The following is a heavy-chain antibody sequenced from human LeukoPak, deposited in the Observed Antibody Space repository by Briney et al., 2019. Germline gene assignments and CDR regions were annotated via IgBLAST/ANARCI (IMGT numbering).Heavy chain of an antibody. CDR1: GFTFSSYS. V-gene: IGHV3-30*03. Sequence: GGSLRLSCAASGFTFSSYSMNWVRQAPGKGLEWVAVISYDGSNKYYADSVKGRFTISRDNSKNTLYLQMNSLRAEDTAVYYCARDEESIAAAGYFDYWGQGTLVTVSS. J-gene: IGHJ4*02. CDR2: ISYDGSNK. D-gene: IGHD6-13*01. CDR3: ARDEESIAAAGYFDY.